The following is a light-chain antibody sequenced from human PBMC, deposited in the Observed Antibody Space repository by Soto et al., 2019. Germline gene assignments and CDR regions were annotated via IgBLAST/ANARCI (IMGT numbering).Light chain of an antibody. J-gene: IGKJ4*01. Sequence: EVVMTQSPATLSGSPGERATLCCRASQSVSSLLAWYQQKPGQAPRLLIYGASTRATGIPDRFSASGSGTEFALTISSLQSGDFAVYYCQQYNNWPLTFGGGTKVEIK. CDR2: GAS. CDR1: QSVSSL. CDR3: QQYNNWPLT. V-gene: IGKV3-15*01.